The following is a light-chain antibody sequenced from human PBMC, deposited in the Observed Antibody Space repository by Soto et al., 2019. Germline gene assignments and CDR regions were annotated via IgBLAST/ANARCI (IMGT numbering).Light chain of an antibody. CDR1: SSDVGGYNY. CDR2: EVT. CDR3: SSYAGSTDFHVV. Sequence: QSALTQPASASGSPGQSVTISCTGTSSDVGGYNYVSWYQQHPGKAPKLMIYEVTKRPSGVPDRFSGSKSGNTASLTVSGLQAEDEADYYCSSYAGSTDFHVVFGGGTKLTVL. J-gene: IGLJ2*01. V-gene: IGLV2-8*01.